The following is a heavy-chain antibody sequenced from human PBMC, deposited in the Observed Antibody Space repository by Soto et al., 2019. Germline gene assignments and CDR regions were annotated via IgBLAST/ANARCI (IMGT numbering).Heavy chain of an antibody. J-gene: IGHJ5*02. V-gene: IGHV1-8*01. D-gene: IGHD3-16*01. Sequence: ASVKVSCKASGYSFTNNDVSWVRQATGQALEWMGWMNPGSGDTGYAQMFQGRVTMTRAISIATAYMELSRLRSDDTAIYYCARMETFGSLNWFDPWGQGALVTVSS. CDR3: ARMETFGSLNWFDP. CDR2: MNPGSGDT. CDR1: GYSFTNND.